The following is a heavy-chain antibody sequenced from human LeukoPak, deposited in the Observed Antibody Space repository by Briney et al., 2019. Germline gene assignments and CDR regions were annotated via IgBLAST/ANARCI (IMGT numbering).Heavy chain of an antibody. Sequence: ASVKVSCKASGYTFTCYYMHWVRQAPGQGLEWMGWINPNSGGTNYAQKLQGRVTMTTDTSTSTAYMELRSLRSDDTAVYYCARTPYSGSYFTSYYYYYYMDVWGKGTTVTVSS. J-gene: IGHJ6*03. D-gene: IGHD1-26*01. CDR3: ARTPYSGSYFTSYYYYYYMDV. V-gene: IGHV1-2*02. CDR2: INPNSGGT. CDR1: GYTFTCYY.